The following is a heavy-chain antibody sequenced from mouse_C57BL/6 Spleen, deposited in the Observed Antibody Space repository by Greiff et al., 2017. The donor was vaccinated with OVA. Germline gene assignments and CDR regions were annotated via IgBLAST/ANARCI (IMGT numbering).Heavy chain of an antibody. D-gene: IGHD3-1*01. CDR3: ARAGANYIDY. V-gene: IGHV1-81*01. J-gene: IGHJ2*01. Sequence: VKLMESGAELARPGASVKLSCKASGYTFTSYGISWVKQRTGQGLEWIGEIYPRSGNTYYNEKFKGKATLTADKSSSTAYMELRSLTSEDSAVYFCARAGANYIDYWGQGTTLTVSS. CDR1: GYTFTSYG. CDR2: IYPRSGNT.